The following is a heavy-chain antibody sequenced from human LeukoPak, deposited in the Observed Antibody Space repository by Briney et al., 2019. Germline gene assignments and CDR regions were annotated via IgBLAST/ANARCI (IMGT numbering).Heavy chain of an antibody. CDR3: ARDPDSSGDGFFDF. D-gene: IGHD3-22*01. V-gene: IGHV4-59*01. CDR2: VHNSGIT. Sequence: SQTLSLTCTVSGGSISTYFWSWIRQPPGKGLEWIAYVHNSGITNYNPSLKSRVSISLDTSKNQFSLKLRSVTAADTAVYYCARDPDSSGDGFFDFWGQGTLVTVSS. J-gene: IGHJ4*02. CDR1: GGSISTYF.